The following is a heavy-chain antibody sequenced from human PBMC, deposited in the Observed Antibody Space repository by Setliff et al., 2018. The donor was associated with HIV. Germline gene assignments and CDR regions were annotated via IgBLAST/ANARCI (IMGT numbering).Heavy chain of an antibody. CDR3: ARGRTQWPNYNYFDP. CDR1: GGSISSSNW. V-gene: IGHV4-4*02. CDR2: IYASGST. Sequence: SETLSLTCAVSGGSISSSNWWSWVRQPPGKGLEWIGHIYASGSTNYNPSLKSRVTMSVDTSKNQFSLKLSSLTAADTAVYYCARGRTQWPNYNYFDPWGLGTLVTVSS. D-gene: IGHD6-19*01. J-gene: IGHJ5*02.